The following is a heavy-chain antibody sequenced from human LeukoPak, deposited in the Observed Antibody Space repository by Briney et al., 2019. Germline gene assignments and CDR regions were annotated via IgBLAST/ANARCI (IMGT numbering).Heavy chain of an antibody. CDR2: ISYDGSNK. Sequence: GGSLRLSCAASGFTFSSYGMHWVRQAPGKGLEWVAVISYDGSNKYYADSVKGRFTISRDNSKNTLYLQMNSLRAEDTAVYYCARDITGDSPLAYYYYGMDVWGQGTTVTVSS. CDR3: ARDITGDSPLAYYYYGMDV. D-gene: IGHD7-27*01. V-gene: IGHV3-30*03. CDR1: GFTFSSYG. J-gene: IGHJ6*02.